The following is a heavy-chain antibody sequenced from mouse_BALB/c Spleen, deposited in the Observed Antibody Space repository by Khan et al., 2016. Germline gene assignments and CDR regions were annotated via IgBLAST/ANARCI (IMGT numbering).Heavy chain of an antibody. J-gene: IGHJ3*01. CDR2: INTNTGEP. V-gene: IGHV9-3*02. CDR3: AEDYYGSNWVAD. Sequence: QIQLVQSGPELKKPGETVKISCKASGYTFTNYGMNWVKQAPGTGLKWMGWINTNTGEPTYAEAFKGRFAFSLDTSASTASLQINILKTEETASSFGAEDYYGSNWVADWGQGTLVTVSA. D-gene: IGHD1-1*01. CDR1: GYTFTNYG.